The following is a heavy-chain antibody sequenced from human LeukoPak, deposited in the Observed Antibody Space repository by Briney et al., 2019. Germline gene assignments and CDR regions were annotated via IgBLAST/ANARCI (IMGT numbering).Heavy chain of an antibody. V-gene: IGHV3-21*01. Sequence: GGSLRLSCAASGFTFSSYSMNWVRQAPGKGLEWVSSISSSSSYIYYADSVKGRFTISRDNAKNSLYLQMNSLRAEDTAVYYCARDLTFGVVINYYYYGMGVWGQGTTVTVSS. CDR3: ARDLTFGVVINYYYYGMGV. CDR1: GFTFSSYS. CDR2: ISSSSSYI. J-gene: IGHJ6*02. D-gene: IGHD3-3*01.